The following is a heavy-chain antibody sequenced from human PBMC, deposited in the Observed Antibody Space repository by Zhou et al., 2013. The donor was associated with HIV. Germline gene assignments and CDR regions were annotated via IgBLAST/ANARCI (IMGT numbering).Heavy chain of an antibody. CDR1: GGTFSNYA. V-gene: IGHV1-69*05. J-gene: IGHJ6*03. CDR3: ARTSGEFYFYYMSV. Sequence: QVQLVQSGAEVKKPGSSVKVSCKASGGTFSNYAISWVRQAPGQGLEWMGGIIPIFEAASYAQKFQDRLTITTDESTTTAYMDLSSLRSEDTAVYYCARTSGEFYFYYMSVWGTGTTVTVSS. CDR2: IIPIFEAA. D-gene: IGHD3-16*01.